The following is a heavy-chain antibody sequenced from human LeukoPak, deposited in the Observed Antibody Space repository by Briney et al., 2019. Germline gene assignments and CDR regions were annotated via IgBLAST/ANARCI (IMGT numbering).Heavy chain of an antibody. CDR3: ATSRAMVRGATN. CDR1: GGSISSGGYS. J-gene: IGHJ4*02. V-gene: IGHV4-34*01. Sequence: SETLSLTCAVSGGSISSGGYSWSWIRQPPGKGLEWIGEINHSGSTNYNPSLKSRVTISVDTSKNQFSLKLSSVTAADTAVYYCATSRAMVRGATNWGQGTLVTVSS. D-gene: IGHD3-10*01. CDR2: INHSGST.